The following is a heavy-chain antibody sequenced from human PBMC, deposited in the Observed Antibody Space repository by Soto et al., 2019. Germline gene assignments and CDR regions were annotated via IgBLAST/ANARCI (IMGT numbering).Heavy chain of an antibody. V-gene: IGHV3-21*01. CDR1: GFAFNSYT. Sequence: GGSLRLSCAASGFAFNSYTMNWVRPAPGKGLEWVSSISRSSDYIYYADSVKGRFSISRDNAKNSLYLQMNSLRAEDTAVYYCARGVDDWGQGTLVTVSS. J-gene: IGHJ4*02. CDR2: ISRSSDYI. CDR3: ARGVDD.